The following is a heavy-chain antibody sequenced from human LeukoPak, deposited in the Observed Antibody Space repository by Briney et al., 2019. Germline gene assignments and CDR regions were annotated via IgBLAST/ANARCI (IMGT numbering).Heavy chain of an antibody. CDR1: GGSFSGYY. CDR3: ARDLTVAHKGGWILFDP. CDR2: INHSGST. J-gene: IGHJ5*02. D-gene: IGHD6-19*01. Sequence: SETLSLTCAVYGGSFSGYYWSWIRQPPGKGLEWIGEINHSGSTNYNPSLKSRVTISVDTSKNQFSLKLSSVTAADTAVYYCARDLTVAHKGGWILFDPWGQGTLVTVSS. V-gene: IGHV4-34*01.